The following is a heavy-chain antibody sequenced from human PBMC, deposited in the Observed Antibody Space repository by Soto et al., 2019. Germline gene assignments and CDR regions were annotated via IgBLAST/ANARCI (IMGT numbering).Heavy chain of an antibody. Sequence: ASVKVSCKASGGTFSSYAISWVRQAPGQGLEWMGGIIPIFGTANYAQKFQGRVTITADESTSTAYMELSSLRSEDTAVYYCARIATYDFWSGVNWFDPWGQGTLVTVSS. J-gene: IGHJ5*02. CDR2: IIPIFGTA. CDR1: GGTFSSYA. CDR3: ARIATYDFWSGVNWFDP. D-gene: IGHD3-3*01. V-gene: IGHV1-69*13.